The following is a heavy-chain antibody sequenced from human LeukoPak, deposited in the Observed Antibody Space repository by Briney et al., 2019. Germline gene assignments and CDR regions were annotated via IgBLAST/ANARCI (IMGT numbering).Heavy chain of an antibody. J-gene: IGHJ4*02. CDR2: TSDRGDYT. CDR1: GFTFSNAW. V-gene: IGHV3-23*01. Sequence: GGSLRLSCAASGFTFSNAWMDWVRQAPGKGLEWVSGTSDRGDYTYYADSVKSRFTISRDSSKNTLFLQMNSLRAEDTALYFCARKAQYNGHYPLDYWGQGTLVTVSS. D-gene: IGHD1-7*01. CDR3: ARKAQYNGHYPLDY.